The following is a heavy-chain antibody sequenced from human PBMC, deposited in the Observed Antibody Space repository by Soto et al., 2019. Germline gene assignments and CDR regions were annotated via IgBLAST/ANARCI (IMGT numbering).Heavy chain of an antibody. J-gene: IGHJ3*02. V-gene: IGHV4-59*07. CDR1: GGPISSYD. Sequence: SYTLALTCAASGGPISSYDVGWIRQPPGKGLEWIGYIYYSGSTNYNPSLKSRVTISVDTSKNQFSLKLSSVTAADTAVYYCARVSDAFDIWGQGTMVTVSS. CDR3: ARVSDAFDI. CDR2: IYYSGST.